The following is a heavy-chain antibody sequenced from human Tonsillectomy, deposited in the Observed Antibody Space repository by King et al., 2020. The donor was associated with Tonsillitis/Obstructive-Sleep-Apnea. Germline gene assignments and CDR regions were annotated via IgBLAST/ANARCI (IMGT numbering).Heavy chain of an antibody. CDR2: IKSKTDGGTT. D-gene: IGHD2-2*01. CDR1: GFTFSNAW. V-gene: IGHV3-15*01. CDR3: GTDRYCSGTSCSPFDY. Sequence: VQLVESGGGLVKPGGSLRLSCAASGFTFSNAWMSWVRQAPGKGLEWVGRIKSKTDGGTTDYAAPVKGRFAISRDDSKNTLYLQMNSLKTEDTAVYYCGTDRYCSGTSCSPFDYWGQGTLVTVSS. J-gene: IGHJ4*02.